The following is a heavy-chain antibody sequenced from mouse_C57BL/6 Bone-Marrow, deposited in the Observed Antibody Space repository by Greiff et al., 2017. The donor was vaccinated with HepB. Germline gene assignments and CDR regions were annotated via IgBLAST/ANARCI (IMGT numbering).Heavy chain of an antibody. CDR1: GYTFTDYY. CDR3: ARAVVATFDY. CDR2: INPNNGGT. V-gene: IGHV1-26*01. Sequence: EVQLQQSGPELVKPGASVKISCKASGYTFTDYYMNWVKQSHGKSLEWIGDINPNNGGTSYNQKFKGKATLTVDKSSSTAYMELRSLTSEDSAVYYCARAVVATFDYWGQGTTLTVSS. D-gene: IGHD1-1*01. J-gene: IGHJ2*01.